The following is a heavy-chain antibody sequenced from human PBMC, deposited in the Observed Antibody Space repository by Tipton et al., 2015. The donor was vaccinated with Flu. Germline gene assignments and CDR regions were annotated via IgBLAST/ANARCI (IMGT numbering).Heavy chain of an antibody. D-gene: IGHD3-16*01. CDR1: GYSISSGYY. J-gene: IGHJ4*02. CDR2: IYHGGST. CDR3: ARERLGEYNSAGYPDS. V-gene: IGHV4-38-2*02. Sequence: TLSLTCAVSGYSISSGYYWGWIRQPPGKGLEWIGTIYHGGSTYYNPSLKSQVTISLDTSKNQFSLRLNSVTAADTAVYFCARERLGEYNSAGYPDSWGQGTLVTVSP.